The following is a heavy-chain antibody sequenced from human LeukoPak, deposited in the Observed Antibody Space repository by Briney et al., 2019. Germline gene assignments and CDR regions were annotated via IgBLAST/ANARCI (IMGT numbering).Heavy chain of an antibody. V-gene: IGHV4-34*01. CDR3: ARGGYSYVVDY. J-gene: IGHJ4*02. D-gene: IGHD5-18*01. CDR2: INHSGST. Sequence: SSETLSLTCVVYGGSFSGYYWSWIRQPPGKGLEWIGEINHSGSTNYNPSLKSRVTISVDTSKNQFSLKLSSVTAADTAVYYCARGGYSYVVDYWGQGTLVTVSS. CDR1: GGSFSGYY.